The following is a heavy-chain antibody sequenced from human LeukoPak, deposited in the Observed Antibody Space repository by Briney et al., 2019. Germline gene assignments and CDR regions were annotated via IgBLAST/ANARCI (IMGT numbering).Heavy chain of an antibody. CDR1: GGSFSGYY. CDR2: INHSGST. J-gene: IGHJ4*02. Sequence: SETLSLTCAVYGGSFSGYYWSWIRQPPGKGLEWSGEINHSGSTNYNPSLKSRVTISVDTSKNQFSLKLSSVTAADTAVYYCARTWWFGELTSVSFDYWGQGTLVTVSS. V-gene: IGHV4-34*01. CDR3: ARTWWFGELTSVSFDY. D-gene: IGHD3-10*01.